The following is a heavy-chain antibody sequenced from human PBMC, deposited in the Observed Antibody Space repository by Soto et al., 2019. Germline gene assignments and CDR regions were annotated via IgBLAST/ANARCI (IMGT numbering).Heavy chain of an antibody. V-gene: IGHV4-59*01. D-gene: IGHD5-12*01. Sequence: SETLSLTCTVSGGSISSYYWSWIRQPPGKGLEWIGYIYYSGSTNYNPSLKSRVTISVDTSKNQFSLKLSSVTAADTAVYYCARDIVATIPSVWGQGTLVTVSS. J-gene: IGHJ4*02. CDR1: GGSISSYY. CDR3: ARDIVATIPSV. CDR2: IYYSGST.